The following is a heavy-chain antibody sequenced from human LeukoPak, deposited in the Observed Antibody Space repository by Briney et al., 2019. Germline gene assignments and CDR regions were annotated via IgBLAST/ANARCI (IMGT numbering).Heavy chain of an antibody. Sequence: PSETLSLTCTVSGGSISSSSHYWGWIRQPPGKGLEWIGSIYYSGSTYYNPSLKSRVTISVDTSKNQFSLKLSSVTAADTAVYYCARRDSSGVVPRWDYWGQGTLVTVSS. D-gene: IGHD6-25*01. CDR1: GGSISSSSHY. J-gene: IGHJ4*02. V-gene: IGHV4-39*01. CDR3: ARRDSSGVVPRWDY. CDR2: IYYSGST.